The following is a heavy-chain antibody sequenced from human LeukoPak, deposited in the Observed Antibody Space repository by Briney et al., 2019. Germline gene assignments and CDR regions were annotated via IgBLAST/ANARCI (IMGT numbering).Heavy chain of an antibody. J-gene: IGHJ4*02. V-gene: IGHV3-30*02. Sequence: GGSLRLSCAASGFTFSSYGMHWVRQAPGKGLEWVAFIRYDGSNRNYADSVKGRFTISRDNSKNTLYLQMNSLRAEDTAVYYCATSRTLDYWGQGTLVTVSS. CDR3: ATSRTLDY. CDR2: IRYDGSNR. CDR1: GFTFSSYG.